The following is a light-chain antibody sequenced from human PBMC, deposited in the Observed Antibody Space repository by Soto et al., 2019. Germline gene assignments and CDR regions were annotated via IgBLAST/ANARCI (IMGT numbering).Light chain of an antibody. V-gene: IGKV1-39*01. J-gene: IGKJ1*01. CDR1: QTIDSS. CDR3: HQRQSWPRT. CDR2: DAS. Sequence: DIQMTQSPSSLSASVGDRVTVTCRATQTIDSSLNWYHQKPGKAPNLLIYDASNLQSGVPSRFSGSGSGTDFTLTISDVEPEDFAVYYCHQRQSWPRTFGQGTTVDIK.